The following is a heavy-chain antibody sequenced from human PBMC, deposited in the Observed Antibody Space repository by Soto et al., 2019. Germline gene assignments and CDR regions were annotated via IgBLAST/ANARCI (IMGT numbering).Heavy chain of an antibody. CDR2: IYYSGST. CDR1: GGSISSYY. V-gene: IGHV4-59*08. J-gene: IGHJ5*02. CDR3: ARQEAPDIVVVPAAMRRGWFDP. Sequence: PSETLSLTCTVSGGSISSYYWSWIRQPPGKGLEWIGYIYYSGSTNYNPSLKSRVTISVDTSKNQFSLKLSSVTAADTAVYYCARQEAPDIVVVPAAMRRGWFDPWGQGTLVTVSS. D-gene: IGHD2-2*01.